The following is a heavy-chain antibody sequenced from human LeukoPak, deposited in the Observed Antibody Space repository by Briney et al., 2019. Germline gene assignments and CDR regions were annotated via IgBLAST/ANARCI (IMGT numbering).Heavy chain of an antibody. D-gene: IGHD2-2*01. V-gene: IGHV4-30-4*08. CDR3: ARVNVVPAAMVDY. CDR2: IYYSGST. Sequence: SETLSLTCTVSGGSISSSSYYWGWIRQPPGKGLEWIGYIYYSGSTYYNPSLKSRVTISVDTSKNQFSLKLSSVTAADTAVYYCARVNVVPAAMVDYWGQGTLVTVSS. J-gene: IGHJ4*02. CDR1: GGSISSSSYY.